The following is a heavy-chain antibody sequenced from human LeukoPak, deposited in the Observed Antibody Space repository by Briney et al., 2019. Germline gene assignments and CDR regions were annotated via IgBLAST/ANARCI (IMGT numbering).Heavy chain of an antibody. CDR3: ARVGGGYYFDY. V-gene: IGHV4-38-2*02. CDR1: GYSISSGYY. CDR2: IYHSGST. Sequence: SETLSLTCTVSGYSISSGYYWGWIRQPPGKGLEWIGSIYHSGSTYYNPSLKSRVTISVDTSKNQFSLKLSSVTAADTAVYYCARVGGGYYFDYWGQGTLVTVSS. J-gene: IGHJ4*02. D-gene: IGHD3-16*01.